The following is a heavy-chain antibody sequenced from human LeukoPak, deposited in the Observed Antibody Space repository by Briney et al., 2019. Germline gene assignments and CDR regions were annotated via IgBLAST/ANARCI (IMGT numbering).Heavy chain of an antibody. CDR2: IYSGGRT. Sequence: GGSLRLSCAASGFTVSSSYMSWVRQAPGKGLEWVSVIYSGGRTYYADSVKGRFTISRDNSKNTLYLQMNRLRAEDTAVYYCARSGYGGDLFGYWGQGTLVTVSS. D-gene: IGHD2-21*02. CDR3: ARSGYGGDLFGY. V-gene: IGHV3-53*01. J-gene: IGHJ4*02. CDR1: GFTVSSSY.